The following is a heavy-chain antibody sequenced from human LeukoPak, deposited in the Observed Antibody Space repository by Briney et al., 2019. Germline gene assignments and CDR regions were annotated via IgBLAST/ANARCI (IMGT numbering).Heavy chain of an antibody. D-gene: IGHD3-22*01. CDR1: GFTFSSYW. CDR2: IKQDGSEK. V-gene: IGHV3-7*01. Sequence: GGSLRLSCAASGFTFSSYWMTWVRQAPGKGLEWVANIKQDGSEKNYVDSVKGRFTISRDNAKNSLYVQMNSLRAEDTAVYYCARDDSSGTPSWGQGTLVTVSS. CDR3: ARDDSSGTPS. J-gene: IGHJ5*02.